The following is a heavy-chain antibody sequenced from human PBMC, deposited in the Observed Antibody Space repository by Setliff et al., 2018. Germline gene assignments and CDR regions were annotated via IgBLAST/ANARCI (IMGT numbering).Heavy chain of an antibody. V-gene: IGHV4-61*02. J-gene: IGHJ4*02. CDR3: ARDNTIVGATDY. D-gene: IGHD1-26*01. CDR2: LHTSGTT. CDR1: GGSISRSSYY. Sequence: TLSLTCSVSGGSISRSSYYWSWIRQPAGEGLEWIGRLHTSGTTDYNPSLKGRVTISADTSTNHFSLKLTSVTAADTAVYYCARDNTIVGATDYWGQGALVTVSS.